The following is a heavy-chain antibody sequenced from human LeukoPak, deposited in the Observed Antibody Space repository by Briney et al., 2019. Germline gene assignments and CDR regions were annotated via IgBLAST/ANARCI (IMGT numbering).Heavy chain of an antibody. V-gene: IGHV3-30*03. J-gene: IGHJ4*02. Sequence: GESLRLSCAASGFTFSSYGMHWVRQAPGKGLEWVAVISYDGSNKYYADSVKGRFTISRDNAKNSLYLQMNSLRAEDTAVYYCARKIAPDYWGQGTLVTVSS. CDR3: ARKIAPDY. CDR1: GFTFSSYG. CDR2: ISYDGSNK.